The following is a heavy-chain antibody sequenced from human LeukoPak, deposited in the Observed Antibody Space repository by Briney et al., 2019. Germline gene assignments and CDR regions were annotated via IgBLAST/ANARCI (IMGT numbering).Heavy chain of an antibody. D-gene: IGHD2-2*01. Sequence: ASVKVSCKVSGHTLTEFFIHWVRQAPGKGLEWMGGFDPEDGEKVYAQKFQGRVTMTEDTSTDTAFMGLSSLKSEDTALYYCATVDVKTYCTNTNCYPRSQRWGQGTLVTVSS. CDR1: GHTLTEFF. V-gene: IGHV1-24*01. CDR2: FDPEDGEK. J-gene: IGHJ1*01. CDR3: ATVDVKTYCTNTNCYPRSQR.